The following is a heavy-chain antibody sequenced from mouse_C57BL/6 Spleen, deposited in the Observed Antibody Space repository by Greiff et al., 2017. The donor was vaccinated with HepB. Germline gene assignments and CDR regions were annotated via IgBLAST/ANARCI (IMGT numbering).Heavy chain of an antibody. Sequence: EVQLQQSGAELVRPGASVKLSCTASGFNFKDYYMHWVKQRPEQGLEWIGRIDPEDGDTEYAPKFQGKATMTADTSSNTAYLQLSSLTSEDTAVYSCTLRDYYCSSYGFAYWGQGTLVTVSA. D-gene: IGHD1-1*01. CDR1: GFNFKDYY. CDR2: IDPEDGDT. J-gene: IGHJ3*01. CDR3: TLRDYYCSSYGFAY. V-gene: IGHV14-1*01.